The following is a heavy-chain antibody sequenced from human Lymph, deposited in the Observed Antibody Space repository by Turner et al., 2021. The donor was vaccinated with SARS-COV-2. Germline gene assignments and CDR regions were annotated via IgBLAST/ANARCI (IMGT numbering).Heavy chain of an antibody. Sequence: QVHLVQSGAEVKKPGVSVMVSCKASGYTFTAYYMLWVRQAPGQGLEWMGWINPNSGGTNYAQKFQGRVTMTRDTSISTAYMELRWLRSDDTAVYFCARGESIAVAGTQYFDYWGQGTLVTVSS. CDR2: INPNSGGT. V-gene: IGHV1-2*02. CDR3: ARGESIAVAGTQYFDY. J-gene: IGHJ4*02. D-gene: IGHD6-19*01. CDR1: GYTFTAYY.